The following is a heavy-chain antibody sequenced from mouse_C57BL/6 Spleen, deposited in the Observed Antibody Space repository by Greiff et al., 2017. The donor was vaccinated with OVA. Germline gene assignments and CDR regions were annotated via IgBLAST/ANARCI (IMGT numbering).Heavy chain of an antibody. CDR2: IWSGGST. J-gene: IGHJ3*01. D-gene: IGHD1-1*01. CDR3: ARNWAPSYGSSPAWFAY. Sequence: QVQLKQSGPGLVQPSQSLSITCTVSGFSLTSYGVHWVRQSPGKGLEWLGVIWSGGSTDYNAAFISRLSISKDNSKSQVFFKMNSLQADDTAIYXCARNWAPSYGSSPAWFAYWGQGTLVTVSA. CDR1: GFSLTSYG. V-gene: IGHV2-2*01.